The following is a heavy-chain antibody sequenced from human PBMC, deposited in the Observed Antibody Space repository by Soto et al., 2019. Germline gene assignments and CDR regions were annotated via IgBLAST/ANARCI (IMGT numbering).Heavy chain of an antibody. Sequence: PVGSLRLSCAASGFTFSSYAMSWVRQAPGKGLEWVSAISGSGGSTHYADSVKGRFTISRDNSKNTLYLQMNSLRAEDTAVYYCAKDHYYDTSGYPSINWYFDLWGRGTLVTVSS. CDR2: ISGSGGST. CDR3: AKDHYYDTSGYPSINWYFDL. D-gene: IGHD3-22*01. J-gene: IGHJ2*01. CDR1: GFTFSSYA. V-gene: IGHV3-23*01.